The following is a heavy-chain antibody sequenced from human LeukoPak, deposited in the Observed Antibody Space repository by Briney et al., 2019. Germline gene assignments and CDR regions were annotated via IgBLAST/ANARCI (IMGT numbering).Heavy chain of an antibody. CDR1: GCTFSIYW. J-gene: IGHJ4*02. Sequence: QPGGSLRLSCAASGCTFSIYWMSWVRQAPGKGLEWVANIKQDESEKYYVDSVKGRFTISRDNAKNSLYLQMNSLRAEDTAVYYCARDKIEGPTKLDYWGQGILVTVSS. V-gene: IGHV3-7*03. CDR2: IKQDESEK. CDR3: ARDKIEGPTKLDY. D-gene: IGHD1-1*01.